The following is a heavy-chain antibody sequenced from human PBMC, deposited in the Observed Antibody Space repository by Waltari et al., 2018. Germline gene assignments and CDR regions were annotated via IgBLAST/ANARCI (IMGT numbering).Heavy chain of an antibody. J-gene: IGHJ4*02. CDR1: GFPFSSYA. V-gene: IGHV3-23*01. Sequence: EVQLLESGGGLVQPGGSLRLSCAASGFPFSSYAMSWVRQAPGKGLEGVSASSGSGGCTNAADSVKGRFTIARDNSKNTLYLQMNSLRAEDTAVDYCAKDISGSGSYYADYWGQGTLVTVSS. D-gene: IGHD3-10*01. CDR2: SSGSGGCT. CDR3: AKDISGSGSYYADY.